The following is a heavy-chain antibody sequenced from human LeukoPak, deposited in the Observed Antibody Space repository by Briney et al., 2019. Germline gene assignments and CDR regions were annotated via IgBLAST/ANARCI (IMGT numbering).Heavy chain of an antibody. CDR1: GGSISSYY. J-gene: IGHJ3*02. CDR3: ARSHPGSGDAFDI. CDR2: IYTSGST. V-gene: IGHV4-4*07. Sequence: SETLSPTCTVSGGSISSYYWSWIRQPAGKGLEWIGRIYTSGSTNYNPSLKSRVTMSVDTSKTQFSLKLSSVTAADTAVYYCARSHPGSGDAFDIWGQGTMVTVSS. D-gene: IGHD3-10*01.